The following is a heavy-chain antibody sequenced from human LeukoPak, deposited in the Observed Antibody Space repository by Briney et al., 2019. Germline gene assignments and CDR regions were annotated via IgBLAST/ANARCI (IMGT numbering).Heavy chain of an antibody. CDR2: IYYSGST. V-gene: IGHV4-59*08. CDR3: ARVGGATVSFAFDI. D-gene: IGHD1-26*01. J-gene: IGHJ3*02. CDR1: GGSISSYY. Sequence: SETLSLTCTVSGGSISSYYGSWIRQPPGKGLEWIGYIYYSGSTNYNPSLKSRVTISVDTSKNQFSLKLSSVTAADTAVYYCARVGGATVSFAFDIWGQGTMVTVSS.